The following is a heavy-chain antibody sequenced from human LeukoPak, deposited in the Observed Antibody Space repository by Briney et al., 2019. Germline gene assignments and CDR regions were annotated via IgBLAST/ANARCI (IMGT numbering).Heavy chain of an antibody. CDR3: ALSSGWPFDY. CDR2: ISYDRGKK. V-gene: IGHV3-30*03. J-gene: IGHJ4*02. D-gene: IGHD6-19*01. CDR1: GFTFRDYG. Sequence: GGSLRLSCAASGFTFRDYGVRWVRQTPGKGLEWVAVISYDRGKKYYADSVKGRFTISRDNSKNTVDLQMNSLRAEDTAVYYCALSSGWPFDYWGQGTLVTVSS.